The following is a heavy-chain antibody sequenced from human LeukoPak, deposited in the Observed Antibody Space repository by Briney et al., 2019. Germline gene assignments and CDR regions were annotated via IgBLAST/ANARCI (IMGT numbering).Heavy chain of an antibody. CDR1: GFTFSSYA. Sequence: GGSLRLSCAASGFTFSSYAMSWVRQAPGKGLEWVSHISDNGRTKYYANSVQGRFTVSRDNAKNSLYLQMNSLRADDTAVYYCATVHFGYFTFWGQGTLVPVSS. CDR3: ATVHFGYFTF. D-gene: IGHD3-3*01. CDR2: ISDNGRTK. V-gene: IGHV3-48*01. J-gene: IGHJ4*02.